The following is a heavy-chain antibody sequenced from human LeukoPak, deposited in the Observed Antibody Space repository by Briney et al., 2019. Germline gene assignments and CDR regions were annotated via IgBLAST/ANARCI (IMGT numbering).Heavy chain of an antibody. D-gene: IGHD6-13*01. Sequence: ASVKVSCKASGYTFTSYDINWVRQATGQGLEWMGWMNPNSGNTGYAQKFQGRVTMTEDTSTDTAYMELSSLRSEDTAVYYCATGAAAGPDYWGQGTLVTVSS. V-gene: IGHV1-8*02. CDR1: GYTFTSYD. J-gene: IGHJ4*02. CDR2: MNPNSGNT. CDR3: ATGAAAGPDY.